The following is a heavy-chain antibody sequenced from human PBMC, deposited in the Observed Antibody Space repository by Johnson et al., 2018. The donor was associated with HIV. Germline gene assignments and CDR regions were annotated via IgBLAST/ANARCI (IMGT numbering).Heavy chain of an antibody. J-gene: IGHJ3*01. V-gene: IGHV3-74*01. Sequence: VQLVESGGGVVQPGRSLRLSCAASGFTFSSYAMHWVRQAPGKGLVWVSRINSDGSSTSYADSVKGRITISRDNAKNTLYLQMNSLRAEDTAVYYCAREPGYSSGPDAFDLWGQGTMVTVSS. CDR2: INSDGSST. CDR3: AREPGYSSGPDAFDL. CDR1: GFTFSSYA. D-gene: IGHD6-19*01.